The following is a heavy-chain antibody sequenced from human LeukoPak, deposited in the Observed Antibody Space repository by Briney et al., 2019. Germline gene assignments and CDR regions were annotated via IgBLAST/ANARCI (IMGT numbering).Heavy chain of an antibody. D-gene: IGHD5-12*01. Sequence: ASLRVSCKDSVYTFFSYVICWVRQAPGQGRECVGWITAYNGKTNYAQKLQGDVTMTTDTSTSTAYMELRSLRSDDTAVYCCARVLGGYDLQNWGQGTLVTVSS. CDR1: VYTFFSYV. V-gene: IGHV1-18*01. J-gene: IGHJ4*02. CDR3: ARVLGGYDLQN. CDR2: ITAYNGKT.